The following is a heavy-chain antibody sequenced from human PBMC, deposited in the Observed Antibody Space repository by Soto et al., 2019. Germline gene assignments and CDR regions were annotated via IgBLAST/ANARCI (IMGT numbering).Heavy chain of an antibody. CDR1: GGSLSDYS. V-gene: IGHV4-34*01. D-gene: IGHD3-10*01. Sequence: PSETLSLTCAGYGGSLSDYSWTWIRQAPRRGLEWIGEVDTSGITNYNPSLESRVTFSIDTSNSQFSLRLSSVTAADTAVYYCARGVLLWFGELLYQSNWFDPWGQGTLVTVSS. CDR2: VDTSGIT. J-gene: IGHJ5*02. CDR3: ARGVLLWFGELLYQSNWFDP.